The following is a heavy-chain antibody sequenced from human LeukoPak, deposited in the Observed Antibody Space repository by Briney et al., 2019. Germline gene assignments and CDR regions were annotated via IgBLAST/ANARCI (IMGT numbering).Heavy chain of an antibody. CDR2: FCSSGSIM. D-gene: IGHD1-26*01. Sequence: PVGGPRVSSAAPRFTFCEYNMSWIRETLGGGLWRISYFCSSGSIMYYVETVKGRFTISTDNAKNSFYLQMNSLRGDDTAVYHCARRDGSSYYGMDVWGQGNTVTVSS. CDR1: RFTFCEYN. V-gene: IGHV3-11*01. J-gene: IGHJ6*02. CDR3: ARRDGSSYYGMDV.